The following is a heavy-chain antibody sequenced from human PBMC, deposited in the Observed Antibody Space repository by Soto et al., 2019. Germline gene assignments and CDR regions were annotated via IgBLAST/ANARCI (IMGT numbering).Heavy chain of an antibody. J-gene: IGHJ4*02. D-gene: IGHD5-18*01. Sequence: QLQLQESGPGLVKPSETLSLTCTVSGGSISSSSYYWGWIRQPPGKGLEWIGSIYYSGSTYYNPSLKSRVTIPVDTSKNQFSLKLSSVTAADTAVYYCARRRELWPYYFYYWGQGTLVTVSS. CDR1: GGSISSSSYY. CDR3: ARRRELWPYYFYY. V-gene: IGHV4-39*01. CDR2: IYYSGST.